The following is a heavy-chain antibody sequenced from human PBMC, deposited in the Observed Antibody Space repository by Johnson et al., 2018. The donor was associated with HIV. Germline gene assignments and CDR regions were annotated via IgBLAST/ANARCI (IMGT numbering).Heavy chain of an antibody. CDR3: ASTCGGDCSRGDAFDI. CDR1: GFTVSSNY. Sequence: VQLVESGGGLVQPGGSLRLSCAASGFTVSSNYMSWVRQAPGKGLEWVSLIYSDGSTYYADSVKGRFTISRDNSKNMVYLQMNSLRGEDTAVYYCASTCGGDCSRGDAFDIWGQGT. J-gene: IGHJ3*02. D-gene: IGHD2-21*02. V-gene: IGHV3-66*01. CDR2: IYSDGST.